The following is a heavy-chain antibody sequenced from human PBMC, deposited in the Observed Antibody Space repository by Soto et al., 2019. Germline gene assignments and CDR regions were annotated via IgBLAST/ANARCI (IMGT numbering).Heavy chain of an antibody. CDR1: GFTFTSYA. CDR3: AKRTTGWYFDL. V-gene: IGHV3-23*01. Sequence: EVQLLESGGGLVQPGGSLRLSCAASGFTFTSYAMNWVRQAPGKGLEWVSVISDSGGSTYYADSVKGRFIISRDNSKNTLYLQMNSLRAEDTAVYYCAKRTTGWYFDLWGRGTLVTVSS. J-gene: IGHJ2*01. CDR2: ISDSGGST.